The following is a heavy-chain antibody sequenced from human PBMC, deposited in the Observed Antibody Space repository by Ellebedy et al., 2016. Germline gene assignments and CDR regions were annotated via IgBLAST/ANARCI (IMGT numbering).Heavy chain of an antibody. CDR3: VYSQSSPVAFDI. Sequence: GGSLRLSCAASGFTFSSYGMHWVRQAPGKGLEWVAVIWYDGSNKYYADSVKGRFTISRDNSKNTLYLQMNSLRAEDTAVYYCVYSQSSPVAFDIWGQGTMVTVSS. D-gene: IGHD2-21*01. CDR2: IWYDGSNK. V-gene: IGHV3-33*08. CDR1: GFTFSSYG. J-gene: IGHJ3*02.